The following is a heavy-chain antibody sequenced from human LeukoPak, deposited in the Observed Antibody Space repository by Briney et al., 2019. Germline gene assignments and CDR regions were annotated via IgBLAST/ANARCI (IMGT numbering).Heavy chain of an antibody. J-gene: IGHJ4*02. D-gene: IGHD2-15*01. V-gene: IGHV3-20*04. CDR3: AKAPVTSCRGAFCYPFDY. Sequence: GGSLRLSCAASGFTFDDYGMSWVRQAPGKGLEWVSGINWNGGSTGYADSVKGRFTISRDNAKNSLYLQMNSLRAEDAAVYYCAKAPVTSCRGAFCYPFDYWGQGTLVTVSS. CDR2: INWNGGST. CDR1: GFTFDDYG.